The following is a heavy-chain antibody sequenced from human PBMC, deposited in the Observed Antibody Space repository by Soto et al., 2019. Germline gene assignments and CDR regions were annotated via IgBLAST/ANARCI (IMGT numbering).Heavy chain of an antibody. CDR3: ARGSGTSWYGNWFDP. Sequence: QVQLQQWGAGLLKPSETLSLTCAVYGGSFSGYYWSWIRQPPGKGLEWIGEINHSGSTNYNPSLKSRVTISVDTSKNQFSLKLSSVTAADTAVYYCARGSGTSWYGNWFDPWGQGTLVTVSS. CDR1: GGSFSGYY. J-gene: IGHJ5*02. CDR2: INHSGST. D-gene: IGHD2-2*01. V-gene: IGHV4-34*01.